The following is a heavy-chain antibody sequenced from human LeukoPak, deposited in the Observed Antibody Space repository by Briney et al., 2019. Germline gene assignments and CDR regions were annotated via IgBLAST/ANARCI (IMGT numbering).Heavy chain of an antibody. CDR2: IYSGGST. Sequence: GGSLRLSCAASGFIVSSNYMSWVRQAPGKGLQWVSVIYSGGSTYYADSVKGRFTISTDNSKNTLYLQMNSLRAEDTAVYYCARENPANAILFDYWGQGTLVTVSS. J-gene: IGHJ4*01. D-gene: IGHD2-8*01. CDR3: ARENPANAILFDY. V-gene: IGHV3-53*01. CDR1: GFIVSSNY.